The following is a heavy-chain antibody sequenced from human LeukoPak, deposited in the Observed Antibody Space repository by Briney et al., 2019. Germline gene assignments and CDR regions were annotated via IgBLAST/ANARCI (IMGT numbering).Heavy chain of an antibody. V-gene: IGHV5-51*01. CDR1: GYSFTNYW. J-gene: IGHJ4*02. Sequence: GESLKISCKGSGYSFTNYWIAWVRQMPGKGLEWMGMIYPADSDTRYSPSFQGQVTISADKSISTAYLQWSSLKASDTAMYYCARQGGLYYYDSSGSKYYFDYWGQGTLVTVSS. CDR3: ARQGGLYYYDSSGSKYYFDY. D-gene: IGHD3-22*01. CDR2: IYPADSDT.